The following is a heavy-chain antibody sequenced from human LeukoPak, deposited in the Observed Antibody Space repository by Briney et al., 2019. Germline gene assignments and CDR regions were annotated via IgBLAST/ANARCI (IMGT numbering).Heavy chain of an antibody. D-gene: IGHD2-2*01. V-gene: IGHV4-61*09. J-gene: IGHJ5*02. CDR1: GGSISSGSYY. CDR3: AREQVRLTSCYWFDP. Sequence: PSETLSLTCTVSGGSISSGSYYWSWIRQPAGKGLEWIGHIYTSGSANYNPSLKSRVTMSLDTSKSQFSLKLSSVTAADTAVYYCAREQVRLTSCYWFDPWGQGTLVTVSS. CDR2: IYTSGSA.